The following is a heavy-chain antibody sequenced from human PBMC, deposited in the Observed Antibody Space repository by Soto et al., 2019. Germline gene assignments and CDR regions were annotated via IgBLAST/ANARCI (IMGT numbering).Heavy chain of an antibody. V-gene: IGHV1-46*01. CDR3: ARDRPRGWLDP. D-gene: IGHD1-26*01. J-gene: IGHJ5*02. CDR1: GYTFRDNY. Sequence: QVQLVQSGADVKEPGASVKVSCKASGYTFRDNYIQWVRQAPGQGLEWVAMISPADGATRYAEKFQGRVVLTMDVSTTTVYMEMRSLRPDDTAFYYCARDRPRGWLDPWGQGTLVTVSS. CDR2: ISPADGAT.